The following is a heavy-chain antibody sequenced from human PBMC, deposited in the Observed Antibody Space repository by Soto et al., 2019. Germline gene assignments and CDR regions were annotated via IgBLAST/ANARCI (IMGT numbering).Heavy chain of an antibody. CDR3: AKEGGRGGGSFDY. CDR1: GFTVSSNY. V-gene: IGHV3-53*01. D-gene: IGHD3-16*01. CDR2: IYSAGNT. J-gene: IGHJ4*02. Sequence: GGSLRLSCAASGFTVSSNYMSWVRQAPGKGLEWISIIYSAGNTYYADSVKGRFTISRDNSKNTLYLQMNSLRAEDTAVYYCAKEGGRGGGSFDYWGQGTLVTVSS.